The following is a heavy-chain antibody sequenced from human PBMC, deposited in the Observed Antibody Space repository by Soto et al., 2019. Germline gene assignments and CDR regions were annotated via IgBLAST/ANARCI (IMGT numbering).Heavy chain of an antibody. J-gene: IGHJ6*02. CDR2: ISSNGAAT. Sequence: EVQLVESGGGLVQPGGSLRLSCSASGFTFSSCAMHWVRQAAGKGLEYVSGISSNGAATYYAESVKDRFIISRDNSRNTLFLQVNSLTGVDTAVYYCIKDRRSTRRAMDVWGQGTTVTVSS. V-gene: IGHV3-64D*06. D-gene: IGHD2-2*01. CDR1: GFTFSSCA. CDR3: IKDRRSTRRAMDV.